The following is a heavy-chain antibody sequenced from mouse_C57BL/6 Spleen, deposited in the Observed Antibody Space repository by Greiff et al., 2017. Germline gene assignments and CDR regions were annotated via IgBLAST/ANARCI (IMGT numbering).Heavy chain of an antibody. V-gene: IGHV1-4*01. J-gene: IGHJ3*01. CDR3: ARSDGKRFAY. CDR2: INPSSGYT. Sequence: VQLQQSGAELARPGASVKMSCKASGYTFTSYTMHWVKQRPGQGLEWIGYINPSSGYTKYNQKFKDKATLTADKSSSTAYMQLSSLTSEDSAVXYCARSDGKRFAYWGQGTLVTVSA. CDR1: GYTFTSYT. D-gene: IGHD2-1*01.